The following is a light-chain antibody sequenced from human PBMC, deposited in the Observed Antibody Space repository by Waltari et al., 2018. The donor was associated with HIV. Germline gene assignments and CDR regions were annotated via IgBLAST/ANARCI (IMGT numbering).Light chain of an antibody. CDR3: QQYNTYPWT. Sequence: DIQLTQSPSTLSASVGDRVMITCRASQTVHSWLAWYQQKSGTAPKVLIYKASNLKSGVSARFSGSGFGAEFTLTISSLQPDDLATYYCQQYNTYPWTFGQGTRVEIK. CDR1: QTVHSW. J-gene: IGKJ1*01. CDR2: KAS. V-gene: IGKV1-5*03.